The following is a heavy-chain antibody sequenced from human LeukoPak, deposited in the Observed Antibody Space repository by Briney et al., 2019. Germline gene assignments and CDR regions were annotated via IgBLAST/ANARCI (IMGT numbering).Heavy chain of an antibody. Sequence: ASVKVSCKVSGYTLTELSMHWVRQAPGKGLEWMGGFDPEDGETIYAQKFQGRVTMTEDTSTDTAYMELSSLRSEDTAVYYCARGRRYREYCSGGSCYGGPFDYWGQGTLVTVSS. CDR2: FDPEDGET. V-gene: IGHV1-24*01. CDR3: ARGRRYREYCSGGSCYGGPFDY. D-gene: IGHD2-15*01. CDR1: GYTLTELS. J-gene: IGHJ4*02.